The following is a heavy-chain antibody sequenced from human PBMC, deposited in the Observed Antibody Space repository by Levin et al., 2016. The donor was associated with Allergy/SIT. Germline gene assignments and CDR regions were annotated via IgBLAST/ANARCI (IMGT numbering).Heavy chain of an antibody. CDR2: IYHSGST. Sequence: SETLSLTCAVSGDSISTSKWWTWVRQPPGKGLEWIGEIYHSGSTSYNPSLRGRVTMSVDKSKNQFSLKLSSVTAADTALYYCVRRGNDFWSTYYGMDSWGQGTFVTVSA. V-gene: IGHV4-4*02. J-gene: IGHJ5*01. CDR1: GDSISTSKW. D-gene: IGHD3-3*01. CDR3: VRRGNDFWSTYYGMDS.